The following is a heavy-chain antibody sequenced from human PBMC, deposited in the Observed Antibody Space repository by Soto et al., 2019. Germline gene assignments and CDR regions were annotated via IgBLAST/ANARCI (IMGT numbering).Heavy chain of an antibody. CDR3: AALRFWELDFKY. D-gene: IGHD3-10*01. V-gene: IGHV4-38-2*02. Sequence: SETLSLTCSVSGYSIRSGYYWGWVRQAPGKGLEWLGSVYHNGIMFYNPSFQSRVTISVYTSKNQFSLNLMSVTAADTAVYYCAALRFWELDFKYWGQGIRVTVSS. CDR1: GYSIRSGYY. J-gene: IGHJ1*01. CDR2: VYHNGIM.